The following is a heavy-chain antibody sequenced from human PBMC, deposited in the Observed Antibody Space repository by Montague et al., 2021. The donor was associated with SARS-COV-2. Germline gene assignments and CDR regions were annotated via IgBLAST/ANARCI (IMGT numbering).Heavy chain of an antibody. D-gene: IGHD3-3*01. Sequence: TLSLTCTVSGGSISSGGYYWSWIRQHPGKGLEWIGYIYYSGSTYYNPSLKSRVTISVDTSKNQFSLKLSSVTAADTAVYYCARGGTIFGVVTFPFDYWGQGTLATVSS. V-gene: IGHV4-31*03. CDR2: IYYSGST. CDR3: ARGGTIFGVVTFPFDY. J-gene: IGHJ4*02. CDR1: GGSISSGGYY.